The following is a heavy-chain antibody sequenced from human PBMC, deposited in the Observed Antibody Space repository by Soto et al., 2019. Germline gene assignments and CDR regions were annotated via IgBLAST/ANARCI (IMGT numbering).Heavy chain of an antibody. D-gene: IGHD3-10*01. CDR3: ARVGHMVRRVYGMDV. CDR2: INHSGST. V-gene: IGHV4-34*01. Sequence: PSETLSLTCAVYGGSFSGYYWSWIRQPPGKGLEWIGEINHSGSTNYNPSLKSRVTISVDTSKNQFSLKLSSVTAADTAVYYCARVGHMVRRVYGMDVWGQGTTVT. J-gene: IGHJ6*02. CDR1: GGSFSGYY.